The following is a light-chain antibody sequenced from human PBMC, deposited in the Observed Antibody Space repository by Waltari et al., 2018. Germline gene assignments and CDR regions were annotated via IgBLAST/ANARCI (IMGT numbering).Light chain of an antibody. J-gene: IGLJ3*02. CDR2: SNN. CDR1: RPTTGSNT. Sequence: QSVLTQPPSASGTPGPRVTIPCSGSRPTTGSNTVNWYQQIPGTAPKRLIYSNNQRPSGVPDRFSGSKSGTSASLAISGLQSEDEADYYCAAWDDSLNGWVFGGGTKLTVL. CDR3: AAWDDSLNGWV. V-gene: IGLV1-44*01.